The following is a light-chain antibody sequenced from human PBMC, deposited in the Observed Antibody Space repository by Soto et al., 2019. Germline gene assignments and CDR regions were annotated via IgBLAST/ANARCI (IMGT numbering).Light chain of an antibody. Sequence: EIVMTQSPATLSVSPGERATLSCRASQSVNSNLAWYQQKPGQAPRLLISGASTRATGIPTRFSGSGSGTEFTLTISSLQSEDFAVYYCQQYYIWPPRFGQGTKVDSK. J-gene: IGKJ1*01. CDR3: QQYYIWPPR. V-gene: IGKV3-15*01. CDR1: QSVNSN. CDR2: GAS.